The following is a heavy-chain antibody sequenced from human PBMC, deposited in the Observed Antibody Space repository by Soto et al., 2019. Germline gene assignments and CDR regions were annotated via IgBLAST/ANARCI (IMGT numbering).Heavy chain of an antibody. CDR2: IYPGDSDT. V-gene: IGHV5-51*01. CDR3: ARGLGYCSSTSCPDYYYGMDV. Sequence: GESLKISCKGSGYSFTSYWIGWVRQMPGKGLEWMGIIYPGDSDTRYSPSFQGQVTISADKSISTAYLQWSSLKASDTAMYYCARGLGYCSSTSCPDYYYGMDVWGQGTTVT. D-gene: IGHD2-2*01. CDR1: GYSFTSYW. J-gene: IGHJ6*02.